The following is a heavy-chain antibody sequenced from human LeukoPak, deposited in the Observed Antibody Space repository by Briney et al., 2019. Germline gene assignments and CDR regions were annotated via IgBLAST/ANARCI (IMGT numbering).Heavy chain of an antibody. D-gene: IGHD1-26*01. J-gene: IGHJ5*02. CDR3: ARIPREGGPFDP. CDR2: IDWDDDK. V-gene: IGHV2-70*11. Sequence: ESGPTLANPTQTLTLTCTFSGFSLSTSGMCVSWIRQPPGKALEWLARIDWDDDKYYSTSLKTRLTISKDTSKNQVVLTMTNMDPVDTATYYCARIPREGGPFDPWGQGTLVTVSS. CDR1: GFSLSTSGMC.